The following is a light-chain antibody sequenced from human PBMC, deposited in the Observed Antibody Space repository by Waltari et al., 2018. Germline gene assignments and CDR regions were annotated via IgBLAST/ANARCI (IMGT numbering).Light chain of an antibody. V-gene: IGKV1-5*03. CDR1: QSISTW. J-gene: IGKJ2*01. CDR3: QQYNSYHT. CDR2: KAS. Sequence: SVGDRITITCRARQSISTWLAWYQQKPGKAPKLLIYKASNLESGVPSRFSGSGSGTEFTLTISSLQPDDFATYYCQQYNSYHTFGQGTKLEIK.